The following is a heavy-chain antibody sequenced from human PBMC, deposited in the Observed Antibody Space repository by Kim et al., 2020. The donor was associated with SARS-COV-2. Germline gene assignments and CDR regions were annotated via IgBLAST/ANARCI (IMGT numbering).Heavy chain of an antibody. V-gene: IGHV3-23*01. D-gene: IGHD6-19*01. CDR3: AKEYSSGSFDY. CDR2: IPGSGGST. CDR1: GFTFRNYA. Sequence: GGSLRLSCEASGFTFRNYAMSWVRQAPGKGLEWVSSIPGSGGSTYYADSVQGRFTISRDYSKNTLYLQVNSLRADDTAVYYCAKEYSSGSFDYWGQGTLVTVSS. J-gene: IGHJ4*02.